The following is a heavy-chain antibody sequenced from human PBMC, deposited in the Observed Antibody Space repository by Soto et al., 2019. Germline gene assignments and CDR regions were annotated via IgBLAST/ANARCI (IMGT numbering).Heavy chain of an antibody. CDR2: INPKIGST. Sequence: ASVKVSCKAFGYSFTNYYMHWVRQVPGQGLEWMGMINPKIGSTSYTQKFRDRVTMTRDTSTSTVYMELNSLKTEDTAVYYCTTEGHYYDSSGYFDYWGQGTLVTVSS. J-gene: IGHJ4*02. CDR3: TTEGHYYDSSGYFDY. D-gene: IGHD3-22*01. V-gene: IGHV1-46*01. CDR1: GYSFTNYY.